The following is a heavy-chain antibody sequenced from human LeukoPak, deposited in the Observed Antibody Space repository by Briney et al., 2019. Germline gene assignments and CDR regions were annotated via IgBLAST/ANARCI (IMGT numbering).Heavy chain of an antibody. D-gene: IGHD3-22*01. Sequence: GGSLRLSCAASGFTLSSYNMNWVRQAPGKGLEGVAVISYDGSNKYYADSVKGRFTISRDNSKNTLYLQMNSLRAEDTAVYYCAKEPLRWADDSSGYYYDYWGQGTLVTVSS. CDR2: ISYDGSNK. CDR1: GFTLSSYN. J-gene: IGHJ4*02. CDR3: AKEPLRWADDSSGYYYDY. V-gene: IGHV3-30*18.